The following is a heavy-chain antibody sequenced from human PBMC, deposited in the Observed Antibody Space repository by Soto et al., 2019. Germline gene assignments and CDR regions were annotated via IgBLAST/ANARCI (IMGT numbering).Heavy chain of an antibody. Sequence: GGSLRLSCAASGFTFSSYAMSWVRQAPGKGLEWVSAISGSGGSTYYADSVKGRFTISRDNSKNTLYLQMNSLRAEDTAVYYCATLATENYYDFWSGYYTEGMDVWGQGTTVTVSS. CDR1: GFTFSSYA. D-gene: IGHD3-3*01. V-gene: IGHV3-23*01. J-gene: IGHJ6*02. CDR2: ISGSGGST. CDR3: ATLATENYYDFWSGYYTEGMDV.